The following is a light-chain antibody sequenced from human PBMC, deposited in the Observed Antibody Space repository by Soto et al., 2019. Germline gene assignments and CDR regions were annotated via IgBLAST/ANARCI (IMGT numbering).Light chain of an antibody. CDR1: QSVGRY. CDR2: DAS. J-gene: IGKJ4*02. CDR3: QHRSHWPLR. V-gene: IGKV3-11*01. Sequence: EIVLTQSPATLSLSPGERATLSCRASQSVGRYLAWYQQKFGQPPRLLIYDASHRATGIPARFSGRGSGTDFTLTISSLEPEDFAVYYCQHRSHWPLRFGGGTKVEIK.